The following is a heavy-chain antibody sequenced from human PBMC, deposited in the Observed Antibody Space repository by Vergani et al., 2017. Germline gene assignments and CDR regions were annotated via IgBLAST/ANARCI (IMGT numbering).Heavy chain of an antibody. V-gene: IGHV1-18*01. CDR3: ASSYYYDSSGYYFFNWFDP. Sequence: QVQLVQSGAEVKKPGASVKVSCKASGYTFTSYGISWVRRAPGQGLEWMGWISAYNGNTNYAQKLQGRVTMTTDTSTSTAYMELSSLRSEDTAVYYCASSYYYDSSGYYFFNWFDPWGQGTLVTVSS. D-gene: IGHD3-22*01. J-gene: IGHJ5*02. CDR2: ISAYNGNT. CDR1: GYTFTSYG.